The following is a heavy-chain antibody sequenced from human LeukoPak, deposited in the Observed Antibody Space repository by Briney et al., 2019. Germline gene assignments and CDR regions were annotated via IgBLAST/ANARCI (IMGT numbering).Heavy chain of an antibody. CDR1: GGSISSSSYY. Sequence: EPSETLSLTCTVSGGSISSSSYYWGWIRQPPGKGLEWIGSIYYSGSTYYNPSLKSRVTISVDTSKNQFSLKLSSVTAADTAVYYCAREMAYYAFDIWGQGTMVTVSS. V-gene: IGHV4-39*07. CDR2: IYYSGST. CDR3: AREMAYYAFDI. D-gene: IGHD5-24*01. J-gene: IGHJ3*02.